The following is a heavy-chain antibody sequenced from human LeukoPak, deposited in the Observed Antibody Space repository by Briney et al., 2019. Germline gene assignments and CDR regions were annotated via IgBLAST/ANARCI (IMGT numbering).Heavy chain of an antibody. D-gene: IGHD6-19*01. J-gene: IGHJ3*02. V-gene: IGHV4-4*07. CDR1: GGSISSYY. CDR2: IYTSGST. CDR3: ARDLAVAGFGAFDI. Sequence: SETLSLTCTVSGGSISSYYWSWLRQPAGKGLEWIGRIYTSGSTDYNPSLESRVTMSVDTSKNQFSLKLSSVTAADTAVYYCARDLAVAGFGAFDIWGQGTMVTVSS.